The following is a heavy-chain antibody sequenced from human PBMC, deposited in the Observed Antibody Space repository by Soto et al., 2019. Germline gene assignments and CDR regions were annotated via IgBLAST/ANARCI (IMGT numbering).Heavy chain of an antibody. CDR1: GGSISSYY. Sequence: QVQLQESGPGLVKPSETLSLTCTVSGGSISSYYWSWIRQPPGKGLEWIGYIYYSGSTNYNPSLRSRVPRSVDTSKNQSSLKLSSVTAADTAVYYCARGLIAAAGIDMDVRGQGTTVTVSS. D-gene: IGHD6-13*01. CDR2: IYYSGST. CDR3: ARGLIAAAGIDMDV. V-gene: IGHV4-59*01. J-gene: IGHJ6*02.